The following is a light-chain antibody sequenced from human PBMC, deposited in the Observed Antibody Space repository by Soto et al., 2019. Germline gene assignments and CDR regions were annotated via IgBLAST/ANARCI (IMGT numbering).Light chain of an antibody. CDR3: SSYTSSSLYV. J-gene: IGLJ1*01. V-gene: IGLV2-14*02. CDR1: SSDVGGYDL. Sequence: QSALTQPASVSGSPGQSITISCTGTSSDVGGYDLVSWYQQHPGKAPKLIIYEGSKRPSGISNRFSGSKSGNTASLIISGLQAEDEADYYCSSYTSSSLYVFGTGTKLTVL. CDR2: EGS.